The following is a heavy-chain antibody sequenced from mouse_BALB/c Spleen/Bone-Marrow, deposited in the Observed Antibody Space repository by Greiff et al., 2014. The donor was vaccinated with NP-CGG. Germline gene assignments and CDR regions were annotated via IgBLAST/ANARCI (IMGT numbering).Heavy chain of an antibody. CDR3: ARAMIYYYAMDY. CDR2: INPYNDGT. V-gene: IGHV1-14*01. Sequence: VQLKESGPELVKPGASVKMSCKASGYSFTSFIIHWVKKKPGQGLEWIGYINPYNDGTKYNEKFKGKAILTSDKSSSTANMELSSLTSEDSAVYYCARAMIYYYAMDYWGQGTSVTVSS. D-gene: IGHD2-4*01. J-gene: IGHJ4*01. CDR1: GYSFTSFI.